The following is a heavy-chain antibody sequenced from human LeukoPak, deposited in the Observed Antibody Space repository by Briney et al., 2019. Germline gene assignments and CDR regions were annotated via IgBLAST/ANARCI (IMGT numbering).Heavy chain of an antibody. J-gene: IGHJ4*02. Sequence: GGSLRLSCAASGFIVSSNYMSWVRQAPGKGLEWVSVIYSGGSTYYADSVKGRFTISRDNSKNTLYLQMNSLRAEDTAVYYCAREGGQGDYGFDYWGQGTLVTVSS. CDR3: AREGGQGDYGFDY. V-gene: IGHV3-53*01. D-gene: IGHD4-17*01. CDR2: IYSGGST. CDR1: GFIVSSNY.